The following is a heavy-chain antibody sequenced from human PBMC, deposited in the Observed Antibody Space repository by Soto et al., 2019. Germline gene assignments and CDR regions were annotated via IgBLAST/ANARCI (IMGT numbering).Heavy chain of an antibody. CDR1: GFTFSSYW. Sequence: GGSLRLSCVTSGFTFSSYWMSWVRQAPGKGLEGMANIKQDGSADYYVDSVKARFTISRDNAKTPLYLPMNSLRAEDTAVYHCARDYYDSSGYDYWGQGTLVTVSS. J-gene: IGHJ4*02. D-gene: IGHD3-22*01. CDR2: IKQDGSAD. CDR3: ARDYYDSSGYDY. V-gene: IGHV3-7*05.